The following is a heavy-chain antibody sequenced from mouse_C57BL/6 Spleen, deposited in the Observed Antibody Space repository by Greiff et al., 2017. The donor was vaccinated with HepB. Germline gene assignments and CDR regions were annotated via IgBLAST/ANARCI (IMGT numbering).Heavy chain of an antibody. CDR2: IYPGDGDT. D-gene: IGHD1-1*01. V-gene: IGHV1-82*01. J-gene: IGHJ3*01. CDR3: AGLIRTGTWFAY. Sequence: QVQLQQSGPELVKPGASVKISCKASGYAFSSSWMNWVKQRPGKGLEWIGRIYPGDGDTNYNGKFKGKATLTADKSSSTAYMQLSSLTSEDSAVYFCAGLIRTGTWFAYWGQGTLVTVSA. CDR1: GYAFSSSW.